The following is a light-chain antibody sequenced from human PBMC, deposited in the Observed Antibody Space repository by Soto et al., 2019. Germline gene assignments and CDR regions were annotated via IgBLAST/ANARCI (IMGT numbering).Light chain of an antibody. CDR2: GAS. Sequence: EIVLTQSPGTLSLSPGERATLSCRASQSVYSNYLAWYRQEPGQAPRLLIYGASGRATGIPERFSGSGSGTDFTLTISRLEPEDFAVYYCQQYGSSPFTFGPGTKVDIK. CDR3: QQYGSSPFT. J-gene: IGKJ3*01. CDR1: QSVYSNY. V-gene: IGKV3-20*01.